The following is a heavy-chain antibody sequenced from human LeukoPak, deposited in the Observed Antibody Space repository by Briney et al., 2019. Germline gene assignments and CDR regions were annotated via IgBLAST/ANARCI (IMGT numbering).Heavy chain of an antibody. CDR3: ARGPLAVLGYYYYGMDV. CDR2: IYSGGST. V-gene: IGHV3-66*01. Sequence: GGSLRLSCAASGFTVSSNYMSWVRRAPGKGLEWVSVIYSGGSTYYADSVKGRFTISRDNSKNTLYLQMNSLRAEDTAVYYCARGPLAVLGYYYYGMDVWGQGTTVTVSS. J-gene: IGHJ6*02. D-gene: IGHD2-8*02. CDR1: GFTVSSNY.